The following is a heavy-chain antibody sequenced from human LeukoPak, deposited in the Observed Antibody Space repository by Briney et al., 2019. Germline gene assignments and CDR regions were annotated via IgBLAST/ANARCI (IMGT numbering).Heavy chain of an antibody. Sequence: GGSLRLSCAASGFTFSSYSMNWVRQAPGKGLEWVSSISSSSSYIYYADSVKGRFTISRDNAKNSLYLQMNSLRAEDTAVYYCATDPKAARLADYWGQGTLVTVSS. CDR3: ATDPKAARLADY. CDR1: GFTFSSYS. D-gene: IGHD6-6*01. J-gene: IGHJ4*02. V-gene: IGHV3-21*01. CDR2: ISSSSSYI.